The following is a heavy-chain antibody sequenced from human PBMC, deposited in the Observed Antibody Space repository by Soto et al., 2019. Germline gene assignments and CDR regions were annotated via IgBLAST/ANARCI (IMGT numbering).Heavy chain of an antibody. V-gene: IGHV1-24*01. CDR2: FDPEDGET. J-gene: IGHJ5*02. Sequence: ASVKVSCKVSGYTLTELSMHWVRQAPGKGLEWMGGFDPEDGETIYAQKFQGRVTMTEDTSTDTAYMELSSLRSEDTAVYYCATDPGGRIVGAQAGWFDPWGQGTLVTVSS. CDR1: GYTLTELS. D-gene: IGHD1-26*01. CDR3: ATDPGGRIVGAQAGWFDP.